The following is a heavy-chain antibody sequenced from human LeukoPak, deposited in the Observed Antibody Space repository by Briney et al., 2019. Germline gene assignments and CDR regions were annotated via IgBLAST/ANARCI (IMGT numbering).Heavy chain of an antibody. D-gene: IGHD6-13*01. V-gene: IGHV4-59*01. CDR2: ISESGST. CDR1: GGSISFYH. J-gene: IGHJ4*02. Sequence: SETLSLTCTVSGGSISFYHWSWIRQSPGKELEWIGDISESGSTNYMPSLKSRVTISVDTSSQFSLKLSSVTAADTAVYYCARAGSGWYGGRLFEFWGPGALVAVSS. CDR3: ARAGSGWYGGRLFEF.